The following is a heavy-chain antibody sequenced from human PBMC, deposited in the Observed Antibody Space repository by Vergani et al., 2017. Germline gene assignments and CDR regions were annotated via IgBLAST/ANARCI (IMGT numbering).Heavy chain of an antibody. V-gene: IGHV3-23*01. Sequence: EVQLLESGGGLVQPGGSLRLSCAASGFTFSSYAMSWVRQAPGKGLEWVSAISGSGGSTYYADSVKGRFTISRDNAKNSLYLQMNSLRGEDTAVDDCGRSDSRRRGDAFDIWGQGTMVTVSS. CDR2: ISGSGGST. D-gene: IGHD1-26*01. CDR1: GFTFSSYA. CDR3: GRSDSRRRGDAFDI. J-gene: IGHJ3*02.